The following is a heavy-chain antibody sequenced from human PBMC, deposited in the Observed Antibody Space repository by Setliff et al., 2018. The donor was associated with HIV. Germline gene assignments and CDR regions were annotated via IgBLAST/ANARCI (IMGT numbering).Heavy chain of an antibody. CDR2: IYYGGTT. D-gene: IGHD6-13*01. Sequence: SETLSLTCTVSGGSIRSIYYFWGWIRQPPGKGLEWLGNIGNIYYGGTTYYNPSLKGRITISVFTSSHQLSLTLTSVTPADTAVYYCSRLRAACTVHYFDPWGQGTQVTVSS. J-gene: IGHJ5*02. CDR1: GGSIRSIYYF. V-gene: IGHV4-39*01. CDR3: SRLRAACTVHYFDP.